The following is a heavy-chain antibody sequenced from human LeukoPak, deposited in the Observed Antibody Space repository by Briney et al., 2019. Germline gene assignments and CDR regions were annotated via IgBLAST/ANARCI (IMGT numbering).Heavy chain of an antibody. Sequence: PGRSLRLSCAASGFTFSSYGMHWVRQAPGKGLEWVAVIWYDGSNKYYADFVKGRFTISRDNSKNTLYLQMNSLRAEDTAVYYCARGYSSSWYDAFDIWGQGTMVTVSS. CDR1: GFTFSSYG. J-gene: IGHJ3*02. V-gene: IGHV3-33*01. D-gene: IGHD6-13*01. CDR3: ARGYSSSWYDAFDI. CDR2: IWYDGSNK.